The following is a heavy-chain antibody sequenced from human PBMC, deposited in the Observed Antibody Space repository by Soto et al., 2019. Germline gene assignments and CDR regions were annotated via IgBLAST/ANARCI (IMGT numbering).Heavy chain of an antibody. Sequence: QLQLQESGPGLVKTSETLSLTCTVSGGSISSSSYYRGWIRHPPGKGLEWIGSTYYSGSTYYNPSLKSRVTISVDTSKSQFSLKLSSVTAADTAVYYCARYDILTGYPDYYYGMDVWGQGTTVTVS. J-gene: IGHJ6*02. V-gene: IGHV4-39*01. CDR3: ARYDILTGYPDYYYGMDV. D-gene: IGHD3-9*01. CDR1: GGSISSSSYY. CDR2: TYYSGST.